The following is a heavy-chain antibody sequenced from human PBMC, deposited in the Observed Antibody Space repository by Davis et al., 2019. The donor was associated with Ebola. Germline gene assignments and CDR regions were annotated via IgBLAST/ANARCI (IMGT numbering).Heavy chain of an antibody. J-gene: IGHJ4*02. D-gene: IGHD1-1*01. CDR1: GFTFSSYS. CDR2: ISSSSNTM. CDR3: ARERDWKFDY. V-gene: IGHV3-48*02. Sequence: PGGSLRLSCAASGFTFSSYSMNWVRQAPGKGLEWVSYISSSSNTMYYADSVKGRFTISRDNARNSLYLQTNSLRDEDTAVYYCARERDWKFDYWGQGTLVTVSS.